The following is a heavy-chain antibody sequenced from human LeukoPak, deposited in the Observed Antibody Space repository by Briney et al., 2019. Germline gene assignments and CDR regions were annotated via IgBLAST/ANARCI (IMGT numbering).Heavy chain of an antibody. CDR2: ISTTSNYI. CDR3: ARADRRVSLVRVRLRSDCYFDL. CDR1: GFTFNVYN. J-gene: IGHJ2*01. V-gene: IGHV3-21*01. Sequence: PGGSLRLSCAASGFTFNVYNMNWARQAPGKGLEWVSSISTTSNYIYYADSMKGRFTISRDNAENSVFLQMNSLRPEDTAVYFCARADRRVSLVRVRLRSDCYFDLWGRGTLVTVSS. D-gene: IGHD3-10*01.